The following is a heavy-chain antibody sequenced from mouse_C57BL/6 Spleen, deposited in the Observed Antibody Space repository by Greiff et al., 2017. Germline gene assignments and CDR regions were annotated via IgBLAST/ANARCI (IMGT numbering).Heavy chain of an antibody. J-gene: IGHJ2*01. Sequence: EVKVVESGEGLVKPGGSLKLSCAASGFTFSSYAMSWVRQTPEKRLEWVAYISSGGDYIYYADTVKGRFTISRDNARNTLYLQMSSLKSEDTAMYYCTRAPTGNYFDYWGQGTTLTVSS. CDR3: TRAPTGNYFDY. CDR2: ISSGGDYI. V-gene: IGHV5-9-1*02. D-gene: IGHD4-1*02. CDR1: GFTFSSYA.